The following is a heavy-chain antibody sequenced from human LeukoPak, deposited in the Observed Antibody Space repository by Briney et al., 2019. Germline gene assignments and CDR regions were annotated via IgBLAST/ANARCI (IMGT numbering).Heavy chain of an antibody. Sequence: PGGSLRLSCAASGFNFSDYYMSWIRQAPGKGLEWVSYISSSGSTIYYADSVKGRFTISRDNSKNTLYLQMNSLRAEDTAVYYCARDPDYSDSSGYFDYWGQGTLATVSS. D-gene: IGHD3-22*01. CDR3: ARDPDYSDSSGYFDY. CDR1: GFNFSDYY. V-gene: IGHV3-11*04. J-gene: IGHJ4*02. CDR2: ISSSGSTI.